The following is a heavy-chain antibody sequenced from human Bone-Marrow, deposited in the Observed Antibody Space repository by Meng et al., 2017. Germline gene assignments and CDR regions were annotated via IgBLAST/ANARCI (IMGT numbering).Heavy chain of an antibody. CDR2: MNPNSGSK. J-gene: IGHJ4*02. D-gene: IGHD3-22*01. CDR3: ASNNYDSSGYPLGFDY. CDR1: GYTFTSYD. V-gene: IGHV1-8*01. Sequence: QVQLVQSGAEVKKPGASVKVSCKASGYTFTSYDINWVRQATGKGLEWMGWMNPNSGSKGYAQKFQGRFTMTRNTSITTAYMELSSLRSEDTAIYYCASNNYDSSGYPLGFDYWGQGTLVTVSS.